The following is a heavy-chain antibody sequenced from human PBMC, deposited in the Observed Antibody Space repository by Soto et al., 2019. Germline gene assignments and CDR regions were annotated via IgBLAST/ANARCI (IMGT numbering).Heavy chain of an antibody. V-gene: IGHV1-18*01. CDR1: GYTFTSYR. CDR2: ISAYNGNT. D-gene: IGHD3-22*01. J-gene: IGHJ6*02. Sequence: QVQLVQSGAEVKKPGASVKVSCKASGYTFTSYRISWVRLAPGQGLEWMGWISAYNGNTNYAQKLQGRVTMTTDTSTSTAYMELRSLRSDDTAVYYCARGGRHDSSGYYLPFSGMDVWGQGTTVTVSS. CDR3: ARGGRHDSSGYYLPFSGMDV.